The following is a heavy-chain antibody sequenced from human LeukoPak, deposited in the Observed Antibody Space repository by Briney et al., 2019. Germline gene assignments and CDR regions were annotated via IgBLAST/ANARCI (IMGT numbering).Heavy chain of an antibody. CDR3: ARDSGSRSNDY. Sequence: ASVKVSCKASGYTFTSYAIHWVRQAPGQRLERMGWISAGNGNTKYSQNFQGRVTFISNTSATTAFMELSSLRSEDAAVYYCARDSGSRSNDYWGQGTLVTVSS. CDR2: ISAGNGNT. V-gene: IGHV1-3*01. J-gene: IGHJ4*02. D-gene: IGHD1-26*01. CDR1: GYTFTSYA.